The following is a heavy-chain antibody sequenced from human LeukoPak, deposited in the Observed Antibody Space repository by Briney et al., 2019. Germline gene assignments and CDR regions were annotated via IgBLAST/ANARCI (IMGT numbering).Heavy chain of an antibody. CDR3: AKYAPPTTVVTRFFDY. V-gene: IGHV3-23*01. D-gene: IGHD4-23*01. J-gene: IGHJ4*02. Sequence: GGSLRLSCAASGFSFSSYAMYWVRQTPGKGLEWVSALSGGSGQTYYADSVKGRFTISRDNSKNTLYLQMNSLRVEDTAVYYCAKYAPPTTVVTRFFDYWGQGTLVTVSS. CDR2: LSGGSGQT. CDR1: GFSFSSYA.